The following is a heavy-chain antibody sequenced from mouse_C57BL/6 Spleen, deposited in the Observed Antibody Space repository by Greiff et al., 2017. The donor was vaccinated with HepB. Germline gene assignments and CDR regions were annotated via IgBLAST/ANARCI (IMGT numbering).Heavy chain of an antibody. V-gene: IGHV1-52*01. CDR1: GYTFTSYW. J-gene: IGHJ2*01. Sequence: QVQLQQPGAELVRPGSSVKLSCKASGYTFTSYWMHWVKQRPIQGLEWIGNIDPSDSETHYNQKFKDKATLTVDKSSSTAYMQLSSLTSEDSAVYYCATRGNGSKDFDYWGQGTTLTVSS. D-gene: IGHD1-1*01. CDR3: ATRGNGSKDFDY. CDR2: IDPSDSET.